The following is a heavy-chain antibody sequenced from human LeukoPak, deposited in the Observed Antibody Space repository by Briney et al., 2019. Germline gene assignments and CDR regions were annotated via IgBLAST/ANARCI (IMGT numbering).Heavy chain of an antibody. CDR3: ATSIAAAEGWFDP. CDR2: IYYSGST. CDR1: GGSISSYY. Sequence: PSETLSLTCTVSGGSISSYYWSWIRQPPGKGLEWIGYIYYSGSTNYNPSLKSRVTISLDTSKNHFSLRLSSVTAADTAVYYCATSIAAAEGWFDPWGQGTLVTVSS. J-gene: IGHJ5*02. D-gene: IGHD6-13*01. V-gene: IGHV4-59*12.